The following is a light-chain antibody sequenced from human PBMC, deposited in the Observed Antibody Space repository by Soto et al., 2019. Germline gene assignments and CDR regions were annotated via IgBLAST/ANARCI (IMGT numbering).Light chain of an antibody. J-gene: IGKJ5*01. CDR3: MVGTHWAIT. CDR1: QSLVHSEGIAY. V-gene: IGKV2-30*02. CDR2: RVS. Sequence: DVVMTQSPISLPVTLGQPASISCRSNQSLVHSEGIAYMSRFKLRPGRTPGRLIYRVSNRDSGVSARFSGSGSGTDFALKISRVEAEDVGVYYSMVGTHWAITFGQGSRLEI.